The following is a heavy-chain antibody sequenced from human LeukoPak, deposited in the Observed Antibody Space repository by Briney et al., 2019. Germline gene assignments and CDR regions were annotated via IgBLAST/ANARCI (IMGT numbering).Heavy chain of an antibody. CDR2: IYHSGST. J-gene: IGHJ4*02. V-gene: IGHV4-30-2*01. Sequence: SETLSLTCAVSGGSISSGGYSWSWIRQPPGKGLEWIGYIYHSGSTYYNPSLKSRVTISVDTSKNQFSLKLSSVTAADTAVYYCARGSGTPYYFDYWGQGTLVTVSS. CDR1: GGSISSGGYS. CDR3: ARGSGTPYYFDY. D-gene: IGHD1-1*01.